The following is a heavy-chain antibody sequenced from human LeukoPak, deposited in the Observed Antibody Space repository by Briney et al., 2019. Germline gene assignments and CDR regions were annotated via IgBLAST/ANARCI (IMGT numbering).Heavy chain of an antibody. CDR1: AFTFSSLW. CDR2: ISWNSGSI. D-gene: IGHD3-10*01. CDR3: AKDEFNYGSGSYLPL. Sequence: PGGSLRLSCAASAFTFSSLWMHWVRQAPGKGLEWVSGISWNSGSIGYADSVKGRFTISRDNAKNSLYLQMNSLRAEDTALYYCAKDEFNYGSGSYLPLWGQGSLVTVSS. J-gene: IGHJ4*02. V-gene: IGHV3-9*01.